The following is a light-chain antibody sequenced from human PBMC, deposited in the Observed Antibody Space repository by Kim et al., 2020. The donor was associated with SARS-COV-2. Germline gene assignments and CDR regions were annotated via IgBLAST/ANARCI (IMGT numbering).Light chain of an antibody. CDR3: SSYASSSTLEVV. V-gene: IGLV2-14*03. CDR2: DVT. Sequence: QSALTQPASVSGSPGQSITISCTGTSSDVGGYHSVSWYQQHPDKAPKLMIYDVTNRPSGVSNRFSGSKSANTASLTISGLQAEDEADYYCSSYASSSTLEVVFGGGTQLTVL. CDR1: SSDVGGYHS. J-gene: IGLJ2*01.